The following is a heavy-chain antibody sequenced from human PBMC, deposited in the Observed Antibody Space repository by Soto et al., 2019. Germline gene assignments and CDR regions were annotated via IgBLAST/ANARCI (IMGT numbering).Heavy chain of an antibody. V-gene: IGHV3-74*01. J-gene: IGHJ4*02. CDR1: GFTFSRYW. D-gene: IGHD4-17*01. CDR2: ITNDGRST. Sequence: EVQLVESGGGLVQPGESLRLSCAASGFTFSRYWMHWVRQGPGKGLVWVARITNDGRSTGYADSVKGRFTISRDNAKNTLYLQINSLRAEDTVVYYCARDGDGDYPVDYWGQGTLVTVSS. CDR3: ARDGDGDYPVDY.